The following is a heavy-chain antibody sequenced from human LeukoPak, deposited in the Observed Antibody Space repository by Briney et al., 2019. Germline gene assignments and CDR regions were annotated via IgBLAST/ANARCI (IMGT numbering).Heavy chain of an antibody. CDR1: GGSFSGYY. CDR3: ARSPRDIVVVPAAYFDY. Sequence: PSETLSLTCAVYGGSFSGYYWSWIRQPPGKGLEWIGEINHSGSTNYNPSLKSRVTISVDTSKNQLSLKLSSVTAADTAVYYCARSPRDIVVVPAAYFDYWGQGTLVTVSS. CDR2: INHSGST. D-gene: IGHD2-2*01. V-gene: IGHV4-34*01. J-gene: IGHJ4*02.